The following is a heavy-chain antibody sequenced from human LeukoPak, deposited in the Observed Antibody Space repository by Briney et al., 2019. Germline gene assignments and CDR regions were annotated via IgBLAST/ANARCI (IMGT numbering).Heavy chain of an antibody. J-gene: IGHJ4*02. CDR3: ARDLTGPYDH. D-gene: IGHD3-22*01. V-gene: IGHV3-74*01. CDR2: INVEGSYI. CDR1: GFTVSRYW. Sequence: GGSLRLSCAASGFTVSRYWMHWVRQAPGKGLVWVARINVEGSYIDYAESVKGRFTISRDSAKNTLYLQMSGVRGEDTGVYFCARDLTGPYDHWGQGTLVSVSS.